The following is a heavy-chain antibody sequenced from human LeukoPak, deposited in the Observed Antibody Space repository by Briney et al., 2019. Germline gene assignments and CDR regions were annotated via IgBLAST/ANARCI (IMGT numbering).Heavy chain of an antibody. CDR3: ARDREYTDYLHNWFDP. CDR1: GFNFNAYS. D-gene: IGHD4-11*01. Sequence: GGSLRLSRAASGFNFNAYSMNWVRQTPGKGLEWVSSISSSSRYIYYADFVRGRFPIPEDNAKNSLFLQMNSLRPEDTAVYYCARDREYTDYLHNWFDPWGQGTLVTVSS. J-gene: IGHJ5*02. V-gene: IGHV3-21*01. CDR2: ISSSSRYI.